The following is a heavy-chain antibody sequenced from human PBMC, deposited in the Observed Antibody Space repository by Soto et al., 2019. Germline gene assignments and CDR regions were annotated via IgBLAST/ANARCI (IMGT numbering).Heavy chain of an antibody. CDR3: AKVPPRVVAPLHS. D-gene: IGHD2-15*01. Sequence: QAPGQGLEWMGWINTNSGGTNYAQKFQGRGTMSRDTSISTAYMELSRLRSDDTAMYYYAKVPPRVVAPLHSWGQGTLVAVPQ. CDR2: INTNSGGT. V-gene: IGHV1-2*02. J-gene: IGHJ4*02.